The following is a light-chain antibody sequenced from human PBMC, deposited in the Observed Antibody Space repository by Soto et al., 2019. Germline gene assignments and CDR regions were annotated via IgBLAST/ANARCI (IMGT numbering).Light chain of an antibody. Sequence: QSALTQPASVSGSPGQSIAVSCTGTSSDIGNYNYVSWYQQYPGKAPKLIIYDVSNRPSGISNRFSGSKSGNTASLTISGLQPEDEADYYCSSYTTSNTQVFGGGTKVTVL. V-gene: IGLV2-14*03. CDR1: SSDIGNYNY. CDR2: DVS. J-gene: IGLJ2*01. CDR3: SSYTTSNTQV.